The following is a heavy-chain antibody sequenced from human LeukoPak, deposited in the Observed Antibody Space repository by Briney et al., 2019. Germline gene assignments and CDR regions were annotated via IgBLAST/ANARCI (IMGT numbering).Heavy chain of an antibody. CDR2: IYYSGST. V-gene: IGHV4-30-4*08. CDR1: GGSISSGDYY. CDR3: ARDNYDSSGYYMYNWFDP. J-gene: IGHJ5*02. D-gene: IGHD3-22*01. Sequence: PSETLSLTCTVSGGSISSGDYYWSWIRQPPGKGLEWIGYIYYSGSTYYNPSLKSRVTISVDTSKNQFSLKLSSVTAADTAVYYCARDNYDSSGYYMYNWFDPWGQGALVTVSS.